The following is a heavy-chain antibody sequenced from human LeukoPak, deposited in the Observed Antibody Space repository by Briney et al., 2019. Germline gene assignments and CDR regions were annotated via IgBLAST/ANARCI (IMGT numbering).Heavy chain of an antibody. CDR2: ISSGGSTI. CDR1: GFTFSDYY. V-gene: IGHV3-11*01. Sequence: GGSLRLSCAGSGFTFSDYYMSWIRQAPGKGLEWVSYISSGGSTIYYADSVKGRFTISRDNAKNSLYLQMNSLRADDTAVYYCAKDQDLSSGWYGSTNFDYWGQGTLVTVSS. CDR3: AKDQDLSSGWYGSTNFDY. D-gene: IGHD6-19*01. J-gene: IGHJ4*02.